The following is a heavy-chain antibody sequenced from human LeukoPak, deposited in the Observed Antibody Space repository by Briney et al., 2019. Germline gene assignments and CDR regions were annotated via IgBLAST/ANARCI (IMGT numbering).Heavy chain of an antibody. J-gene: IGHJ4*02. V-gene: IGHV4-59*08. D-gene: IGHD3-16*01. CDR2: IYYSGST. CDR1: GGSINNNY. Sequence: SETLSLTCTVSGGSINNNYWSWIRQPPGKGLEWIGYIYYSGSTNYNPSLQSRVTISVDTSTNQFSLRLNSVIAADTAVYYCARGGWSNDYWGQGTLVTVSS. CDR3: ARGGWSNDY.